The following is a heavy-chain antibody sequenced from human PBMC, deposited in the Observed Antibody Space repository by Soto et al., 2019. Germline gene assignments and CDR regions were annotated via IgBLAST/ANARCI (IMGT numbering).Heavy chain of an antibody. Sequence: QVQLVQSGAEVKKPGSSVKVSCKASGGTFSSYTISWVRQAPGQGLEWVGRIIPILGIANYAQKFQGRVTITADKSTSTAYMELSSLRSEDTAVYYCAVISRDYGDPWVGFDYWGQGTLVTVSS. CDR1: GGTFSSYT. V-gene: IGHV1-69*02. J-gene: IGHJ4*02. CDR3: AVISRDYGDPWVGFDY. D-gene: IGHD4-17*01. CDR2: IIPILGIA.